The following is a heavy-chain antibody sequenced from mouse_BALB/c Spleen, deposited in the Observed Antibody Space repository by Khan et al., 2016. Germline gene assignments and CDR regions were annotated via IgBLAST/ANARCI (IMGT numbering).Heavy chain of an antibody. D-gene: IGHD1-1*02. J-gene: IGHJ2*01. CDR3: ARSRWVYFDY. V-gene: IGHV1-4*02. Sequence: QVQLQQSAAELARPGASVKMSCKASCYIFTTYLMYWVKQRPGQGLEWIGHINPSIGYTVYNQKFKDKTTLTADKSSSTAYMQLSSLTSEDSAVYYCARSRWVYFDYSGPGTTLTVSS. CDR2: INPSIGYT. CDR1: CYIFTTYL.